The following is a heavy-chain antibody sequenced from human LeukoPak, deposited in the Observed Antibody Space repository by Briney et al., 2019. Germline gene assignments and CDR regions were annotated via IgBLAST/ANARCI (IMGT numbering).Heavy chain of an antibody. D-gene: IGHD6-13*01. CDR3: AREGGIAAKNWFDP. CDR1: GGSISSSSYY. J-gene: IGHJ5*02. V-gene: IGHV4-39*07. CDR2: IYYSGST. Sequence: PSETLSLTCTVSGGSISSSSYYWGWIRQPPGKGLEWIGSIYYSGSTYYNPSLKSRVTISVDTSKNQFSLKLSSVTAADTAVYHCAREGGIAAKNWFDPWGQGTLVTVSS.